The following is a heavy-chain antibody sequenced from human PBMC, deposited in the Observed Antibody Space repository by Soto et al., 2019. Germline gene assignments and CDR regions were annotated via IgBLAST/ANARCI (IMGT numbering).Heavy chain of an antibody. J-gene: IGHJ5*02. Sequence: QVQLVQSGAEVKKPGASVKVSCKASGYTFTSYAMHWVRQAPGQRLEWMGWINAGNGNTKYSHKFQSRVTITRDTSESTAYMELSSLRSEDTAVYYCARSMVRGARNWFDPWGQGTLVTVSS. V-gene: IGHV1-3*01. CDR2: INAGNGNT. CDR1: GYTFTSYA. CDR3: ARSMVRGARNWFDP. D-gene: IGHD3-10*01.